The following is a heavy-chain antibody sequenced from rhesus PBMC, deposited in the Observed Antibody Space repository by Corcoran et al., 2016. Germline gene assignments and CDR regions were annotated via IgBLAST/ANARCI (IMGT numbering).Heavy chain of an antibody. D-gene: IGHD2-21*01. CDR2: IYGSSTST. Sequence: QVQLQESGPGVVKPSETLSLTCAVSGGSISDSYRWSWIRQPPGKGLEWIGYIYGSSTSTNYNPSLKSRVTISKDTSKNQFSLRLSSVTAADTAVYYCARGYCTGSGCYMGLDSWGQGVVVTVSS. J-gene: IGHJ6*01. V-gene: IGHV4S10*01. CDR3: ARGYCTGSGCYMGLDS. CDR1: GGSISDSYR.